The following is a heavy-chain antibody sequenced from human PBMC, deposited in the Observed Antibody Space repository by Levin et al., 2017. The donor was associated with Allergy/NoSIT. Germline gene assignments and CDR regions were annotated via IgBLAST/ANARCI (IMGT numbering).Heavy chain of an antibody. Sequence: AASVKVSCKASGYSFTSFAMHWVRQAPGQRLEWMGWINAGNGHTKYSQKFQGRVTITRDTSASTAYMELSSLRSEDTAVYYCARAYYYDSSGYYLLPQLHGMDVWGQGTTVTVSS. CDR1: GYSFTSFA. CDR3: ARAYYYDSSGYYLLPQLHGMDV. CDR2: INAGNGHT. V-gene: IGHV1-3*01. D-gene: IGHD3-22*01. J-gene: IGHJ6*02.